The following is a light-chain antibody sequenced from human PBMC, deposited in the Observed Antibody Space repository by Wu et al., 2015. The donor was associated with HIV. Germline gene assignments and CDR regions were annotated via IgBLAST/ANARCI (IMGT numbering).Light chain of an antibody. V-gene: IGKV3-20*01. CDR1: QSILRYH. CDR2: YI. J-gene: IGKJ1*01. Sequence: EIVLTQSPGTLSLSPGERATLSCKASQSILRYHLAWYLADIWPGSQAPHLWYIHQAHRHPRQVQWQWVWDRTSLLTISRLEPEDSAVYYCQKYSTSPQFGQGTKVEI. CDR3: QKYSTSPQ.